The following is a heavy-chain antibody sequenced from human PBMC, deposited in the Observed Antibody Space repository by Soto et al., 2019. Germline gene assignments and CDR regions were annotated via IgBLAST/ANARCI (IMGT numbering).Heavy chain of an antibody. D-gene: IGHD2-15*01. V-gene: IGHV1-69*13. CDR1: GGTFSSYA. CDR3: ARGSPYCSGGSCYSVTYGMDV. CDR2: IIPIFGTA. Sequence: SVKVSCKASGGTFSSYAISWVRQAPGQGLEWMGGIIPIFGTANYAQKFQGRVTITADESTSTAYMELSSLRSEDTAVYYCARGSPYCSGGSCYSVTYGMDVWGQGTTVTVS. J-gene: IGHJ6*02.